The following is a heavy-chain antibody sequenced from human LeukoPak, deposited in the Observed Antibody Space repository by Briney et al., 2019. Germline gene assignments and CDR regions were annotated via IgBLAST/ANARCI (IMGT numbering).Heavy chain of an antibody. CDR2: ISWDGGDT. CDR1: GFSFDDYT. J-gene: IGHJ3*02. V-gene: IGHV3-43*01. Sequence: GGSLRLSCEASGFSFDDYTMHWVRQAPGKGLEWVSLISWDGGDTYYADSVKGRSTISRDNSKDSLYLQMNSLRAEDSAEYYCAKSLLTTATGTGRAFDIWGQGTMVTVSA. D-gene: IGHD1-1*01. CDR3: AKSLLTTATGTGRAFDI.